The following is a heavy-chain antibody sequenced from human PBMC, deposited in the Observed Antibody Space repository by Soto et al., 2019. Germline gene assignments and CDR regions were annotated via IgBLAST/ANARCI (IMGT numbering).Heavy chain of an antibody. CDR2: INPSDGRT. Sequence: ASVKVSCKASGYTFTNYYIHWVRQAPGQGPEWMGIINPSDGRTTYTQKFQGRVTMIRDTSTSTVYMELSSLTSEDTAAYYCARVSGSYWPFDYWGQGTLVTVSS. J-gene: IGHJ4*02. D-gene: IGHD1-26*01. CDR1: GYTFTNYY. CDR3: ARVSGSYWPFDY. V-gene: IGHV1-46*01.